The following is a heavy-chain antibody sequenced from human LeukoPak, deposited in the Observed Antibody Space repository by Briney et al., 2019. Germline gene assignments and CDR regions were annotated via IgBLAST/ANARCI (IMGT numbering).Heavy chain of an antibody. Sequence: ASVIVCCTLSVYSLSELSMHWVRQAPGKGLEWMGGFDPENGEAVYAQKFQGRVTMTEDTSTDTSYMELNSLKSEDTAVYYCAAGGVYDLLDNWGQGTLVTVSS. CDR3: AAGGVYDLLDN. D-gene: IGHD2-8*01. CDR1: VYSLSELS. V-gene: IGHV1-24*01. J-gene: IGHJ4*02. CDR2: FDPENGEA.